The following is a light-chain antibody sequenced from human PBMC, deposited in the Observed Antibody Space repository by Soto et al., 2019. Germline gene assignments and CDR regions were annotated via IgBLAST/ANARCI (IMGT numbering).Light chain of an antibody. J-gene: IGKJ2*01. CDR3: QQYNSYPWT. V-gene: IGKV1-5*01. CDR1: QSISSW. CDR2: DAS. Sequence: DIQMTQSPSTLSASVGDRVTITCRASQSISSWLAWYQQKPGKAPKLLIYDASSLESGVTSRFSGSGSGTEFNLTISSLQPDDFATYYCQQYNSYPWTFGQGTKLEIK.